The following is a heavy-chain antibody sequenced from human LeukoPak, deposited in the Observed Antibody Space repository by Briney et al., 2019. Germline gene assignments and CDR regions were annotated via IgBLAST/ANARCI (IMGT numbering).Heavy chain of an antibody. CDR1: GGSISSSSYY. V-gene: IGHV4-39*07. J-gene: IGHJ5*02. Sequence: PSETLSLTCTVSGGSISSSSYYWGWIRQPPGKGLEWIGSIYYSGSTYYNPSLKSRVTISVDASKNQFSLKLSSVTAADTAVYYCARDNNIVVVPAAYNWFDPWGQGTLVTVSS. D-gene: IGHD2-2*01. CDR2: IYYSGST. CDR3: ARDNNIVVVPAAYNWFDP.